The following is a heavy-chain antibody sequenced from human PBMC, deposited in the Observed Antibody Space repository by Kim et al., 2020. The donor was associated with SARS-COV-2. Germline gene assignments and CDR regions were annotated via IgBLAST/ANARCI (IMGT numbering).Heavy chain of an antibody. CDR1: GGSISSGSYY. CDR3: ARETYYDFWSGYYGGQRYYYYGMDV. Sequence: SETLSLTCTVSGGSISSGSYYWSWIRQPAGKGLEWIGRIYTSGSTNYNPSLKSRVTISVDTSKNQFSLKLSSVTAADTAVYYCARETYYDFWSGYYGGQRYYYYGMDVWGQGTTVTVSS. J-gene: IGHJ6*02. CDR2: IYTSGST. D-gene: IGHD3-3*01. V-gene: IGHV4-61*02.